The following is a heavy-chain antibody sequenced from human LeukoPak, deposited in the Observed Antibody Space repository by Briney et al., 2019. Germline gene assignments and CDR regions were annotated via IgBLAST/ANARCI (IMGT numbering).Heavy chain of an antibody. CDR3: ARERAAKTRFDY. CDR2: INHSGST. V-gene: IGHV4-34*01. D-gene: IGHD1-1*01. J-gene: IGHJ4*02. CDR1: GGSFSGYY. Sequence: SETLSLTCAVYGGSFSGYYWSWIRQPPGKGLEWIGEINHSGSTNYNPSLKSRVTISVDTSKNQFSLRLSSVTAADTAVYYCARERAAKTRFDYWGQGTLVTVSS.